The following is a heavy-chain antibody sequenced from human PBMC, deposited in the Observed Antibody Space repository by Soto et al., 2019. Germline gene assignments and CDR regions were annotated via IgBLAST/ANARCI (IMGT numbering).Heavy chain of an antibody. V-gene: IGHV3-30-3*01. CDR2: ISYDGSNK. CDR1: GFTFSSYA. J-gene: IGHJ6*02. D-gene: IGHD3-3*01. CDR3: ARDSGYLEWHYYYYYGMDV. Sequence: GGSLRLSCAASGFTFSSYAMHWVRQAPGKGLEWVAVISYDGSNKYYADSVKGRFTISRDNSKNTLYLQMNSLRAEDTAVYYCARDSGYLEWHYYYYYGMDVWGQGTTVTVSS.